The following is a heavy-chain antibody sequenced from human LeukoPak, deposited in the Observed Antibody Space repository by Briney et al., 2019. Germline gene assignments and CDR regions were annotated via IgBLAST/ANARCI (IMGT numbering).Heavy chain of an antibody. D-gene: IGHD2-2*01. V-gene: IGHV4-34*01. CDR2: INHSGST. CDR1: GGSFSGYY. J-gene: IGHJ5*02. CDR3: ARGQLLGNWFDP. Sequence: PSETLSLTCAVYGGSFSGYYWSWIRQPPGKGLEWIGEINHSGSTNYNPSLKSRVTISVDTSKNQFSLKLSSVTAADTAVYYCARGQLLGNWFDPWGQGTLVTVSS.